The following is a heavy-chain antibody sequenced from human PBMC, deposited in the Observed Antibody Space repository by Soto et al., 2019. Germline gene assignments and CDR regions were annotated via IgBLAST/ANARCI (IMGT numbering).Heavy chain of an antibody. CDR1: GGTFSSYA. D-gene: IGHD4-17*01. V-gene: IGHV1-69*05. Sequence: QVQLVQSGAEVKKPGSSVKVSCKASGGTFSSYAISWVRQAPGQGLEWMGGIIPIFGTANYAQKFQGRVTITRDEXXSXAXXELRSRRSEDTAVYYCARDGRSYGDYVREGDAFDIWGQGTMVTVSS. J-gene: IGHJ3*02. CDR3: ARDGRSYGDYVREGDAFDI. CDR2: IIPIFGTA.